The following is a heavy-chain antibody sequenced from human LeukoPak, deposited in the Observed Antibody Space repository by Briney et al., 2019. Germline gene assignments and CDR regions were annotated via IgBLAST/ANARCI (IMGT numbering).Heavy chain of an antibody. V-gene: IGHV4-61*02. CDR3: ARVDRFDNWFDP. CDR1: GGSISSGSYY. D-gene: IGHD3-3*01. Sequence: SETLSLTCTVSGGSISSGSYYWSWIRQPAGKGLEWIGRIYTSGSTNYNPSLKSRVTISVDTSKNQFSLKLSSVTAADTAVYYCARVDRFDNWFDPWGQGTLVTVSS. J-gene: IGHJ5*02. CDR2: IYTSGST.